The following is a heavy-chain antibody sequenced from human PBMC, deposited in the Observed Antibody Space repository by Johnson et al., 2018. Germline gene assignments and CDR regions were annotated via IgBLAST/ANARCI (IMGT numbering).Heavy chain of an antibody. Sequence: QLVETGGGVVQPGRSLRLSCAASGFTFSSYGMHWVRQAPGKGLEWVAAISYDGRNKYYADSVKGRFIISRTNSTNTRYLQMNSLRAEDTDVYYCAKDPEYGSSTSCDDAFDIWGQGTMVTFSS. D-gene: IGHD2-2*01. CDR1: GFTFSSYG. V-gene: IGHV3-30*18. J-gene: IGHJ3*02. CDR2: ISYDGRNK. CDR3: AKDPEYGSSTSCDDAFDI.